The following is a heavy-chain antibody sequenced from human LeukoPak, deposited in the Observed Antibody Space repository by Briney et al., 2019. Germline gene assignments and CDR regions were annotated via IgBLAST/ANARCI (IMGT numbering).Heavy chain of an antibody. CDR3: AREVAPGTFDI. J-gene: IGHJ3*02. V-gene: IGHV3-30*19. CDR1: GFIFSSYG. D-gene: IGHD5-12*01. CDR2: ISYDGSNK. Sequence: GGSLRLSCAASGFIFSSYGMHWVRQAPGKGLEWVAVISYDGSNKYYADSVKGRFTISRDNSKNTLYLQMNSLRAEDTAVYYCAREVAPGTFDIWGQGTMVTVSS.